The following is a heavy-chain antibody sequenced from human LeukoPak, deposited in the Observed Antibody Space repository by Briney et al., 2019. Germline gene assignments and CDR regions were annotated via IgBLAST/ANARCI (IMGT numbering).Heavy chain of an antibody. CDR2: IKSKIDGGTT. Sequence: GGSLRLSCAASGFTFTNAGMSWVRQAPGKGLEWVGRIKSKIDGGTTDYTAPVKGRFTSSRDDSENTLYLQMNSLKTEDSAVYYCTTDYSKSAPHYYMDVWGKGTTVTVSS. V-gene: IGHV3-15*01. CDR1: GFTFTNAG. J-gene: IGHJ6*03. CDR3: TTDYSKSAPHYYMDV. D-gene: IGHD4-11*01.